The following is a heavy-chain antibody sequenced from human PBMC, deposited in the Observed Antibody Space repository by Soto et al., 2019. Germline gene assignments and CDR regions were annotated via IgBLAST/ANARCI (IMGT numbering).Heavy chain of an antibody. CDR1: GGTFSSYA. D-gene: IGHD1-1*01. Sequence: QVQLVQSGAEVKKPGSSVKVSCKASGGTFSSYAINWVRQAPGQGLEWMGGIIRIFGTPDYAQRFQGRVTIPAEESTSTAYMELSSLRSEDTAVYYCARQGRNEYYYYGMDVWGQGTTVTVSS. CDR3: ARQGRNEYYYYGMDV. CDR2: IIRIFGTP. J-gene: IGHJ6*01. V-gene: IGHV1-69*12.